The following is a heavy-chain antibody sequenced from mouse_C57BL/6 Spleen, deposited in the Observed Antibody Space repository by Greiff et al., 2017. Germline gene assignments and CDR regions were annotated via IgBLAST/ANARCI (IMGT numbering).Heavy chain of an antibody. V-gene: IGHV1-81*01. D-gene: IGHD2-4*01. CDR2: IYPRSGNT. CDR1: GYTFTSYG. Sequence: QVQLQQSGAELARPGASVKLSCKASGYTFTSYGISWVKQRTGQGLEWIGEIYPRSGNTYYNAKFKGKATLTADISSSTAYMGLRSLTSEDTAVNFCARENDYDYNTMDYWGQGTAVTVSS. CDR3: ARENDYDYNTMDY. J-gene: IGHJ4*01.